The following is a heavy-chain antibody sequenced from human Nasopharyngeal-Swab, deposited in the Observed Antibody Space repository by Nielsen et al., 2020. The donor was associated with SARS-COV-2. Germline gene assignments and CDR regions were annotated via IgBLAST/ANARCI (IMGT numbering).Heavy chain of an antibody. Sequence: LSCAASGFTFSSYGMHWVRPAPGKGLEWVAVISYDGSNKYYADSVKGRFTIPRDNSKNTLYLQMNSLRAEDTAVYYCAKDDLWGRGTLVTVSS. CDR2: ISYDGSNK. CDR1: GFTFSSYG. V-gene: IGHV3-30*18. CDR3: AKDDL. J-gene: IGHJ2*01.